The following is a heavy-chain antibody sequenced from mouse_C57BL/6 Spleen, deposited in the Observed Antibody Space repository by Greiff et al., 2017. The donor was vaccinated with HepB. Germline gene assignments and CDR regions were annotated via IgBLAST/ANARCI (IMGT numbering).Heavy chain of an antibody. CDR2: IYPGDGDT. CDR1: GYAFSSPW. D-gene: IGHD1-1*01. Sequence: VQLQQSGPELVKPGASVKISCKASGYAFSSPWMNWVKQRPGKGLEWIGRIYPGDGDTNYNGKFKGKATLTADKSSSTAYMQRSSLTSEDSAVYFCARGRAKFACWGQETLVTVSA. V-gene: IGHV1-82*01. J-gene: IGHJ3*01. CDR3: ARGRAKFAC.